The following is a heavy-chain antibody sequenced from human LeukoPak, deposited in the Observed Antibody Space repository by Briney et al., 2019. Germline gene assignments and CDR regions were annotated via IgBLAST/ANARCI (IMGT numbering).Heavy chain of an antibody. CDR2: ISGSGGST. Sequence: GGSLRLSCAASGFTFSSYAMSWVRQAPGKGLEWVSAISGSGGSTYSADSVKGRFTISRDNYKNTLYLQMNSQRAEDTAVYYCAKRTYYDDRSGYPPPDYFDYWGQGTLVTVSS. D-gene: IGHD3-22*01. CDR3: AKRTYYDDRSGYPPPDYFDY. J-gene: IGHJ4*02. CDR1: GFTFSSYA. V-gene: IGHV3-23*01.